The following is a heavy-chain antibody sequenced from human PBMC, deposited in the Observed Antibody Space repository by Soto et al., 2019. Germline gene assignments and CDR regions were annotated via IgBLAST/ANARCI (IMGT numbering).Heavy chain of an antibody. CDR2: ITFSGNTV. V-gene: IGHV3-11*01. CDR1: GFTFSDSY. CDR3: ARAPTTVYSGSYEYYFDY. D-gene: IGHD1-26*01. Sequence: KTGGSLRLSCAASGFTFSDSYMSWSRQAPGKGLEWSSYITFSGNTVYYAASLKGRFTISRDNSKNSLYLQMNRLRAEDTAVYYCARAPTTVYSGSYEYYFDYWGPGTLVTVSS. J-gene: IGHJ4*02.